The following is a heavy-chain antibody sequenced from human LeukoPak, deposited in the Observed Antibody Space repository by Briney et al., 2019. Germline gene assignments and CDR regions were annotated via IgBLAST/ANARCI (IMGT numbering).Heavy chain of an antibody. CDR2: IIPIFGTA. D-gene: IGHD2-15*01. CDR3: VRGDYCSGGSCLLDY. Sequence: GSSVKVSCKASGGTFISYAISWVRQAPGQGLEWMGGIIPIFGTANYAQKFQGRVTITADESTSTAYMELSSLRSEDTPVSFCVRGDYCSGGSCLLDYWGQGTPVTVSS. CDR1: GGTFISYA. J-gene: IGHJ4*02. V-gene: IGHV1-69*01.